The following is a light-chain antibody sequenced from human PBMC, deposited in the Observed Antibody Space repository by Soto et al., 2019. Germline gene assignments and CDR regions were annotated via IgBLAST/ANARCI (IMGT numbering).Light chain of an antibody. CDR2: EVS. V-gene: IGLV2-14*01. CDR1: SSDVGGYNY. Sequence: QSALTQPASVSGSPGQSITISCTGTSSDVGGYNYVSWYHQHPGKPPKLMIYEVSTRPSGVSNRFSGSKSGNTASLTISGLQAEDEADYYCSSYTSSSTGVFGGGTKLTVL. J-gene: IGLJ3*02. CDR3: SSYTSSSTGV.